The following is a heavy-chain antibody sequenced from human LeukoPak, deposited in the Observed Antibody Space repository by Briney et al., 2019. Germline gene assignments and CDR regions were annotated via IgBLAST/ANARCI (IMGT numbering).Heavy chain of an antibody. J-gene: IGHJ6*03. D-gene: IGHD1-1*01. CDR1: GFTFNKYA. Sequence: GGSLRLSCAASGFTFNKYAMSWVRQAPGMGLEWLSYVSGSGGATYYADSVKGRFTISRDNSKNTVYLQMGSLRAEDTAVYYCAKNRGGTYKYYMDVWGNGTMVTVSS. V-gene: IGHV3-23*01. CDR2: VSGSGGAT. CDR3: AKNRGGTYKYYMDV.